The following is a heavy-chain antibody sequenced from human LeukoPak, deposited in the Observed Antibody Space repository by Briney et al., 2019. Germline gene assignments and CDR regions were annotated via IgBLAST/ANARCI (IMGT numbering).Heavy chain of an antibody. CDR3: ARDGATPQRYRSSWFDY. Sequence: PGGSLRLSXAASGFTVSSNYMSWVRQAPGKGLEWVSSISSSSSYIYYADSVKGRFTISRDNAKNSLYLQMNSLRAEDTAVYYCARDGATPQRYRSSWFDYWGQGTLVTVSS. J-gene: IGHJ4*02. D-gene: IGHD6-13*01. CDR2: ISSSSSYI. CDR1: GFTVSSNY. V-gene: IGHV3-21*01.